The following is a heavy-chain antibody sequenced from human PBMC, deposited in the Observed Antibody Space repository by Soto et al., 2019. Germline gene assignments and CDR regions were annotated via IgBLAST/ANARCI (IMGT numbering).Heavy chain of an antibody. CDR2: INHSGST. CDR1: GGSFSGYY. D-gene: IGHD4-17*01. V-gene: IGHV4-34*01. CDR3: ARGIYGDYDY. Sequence: SETLSLTCAVYGGSFSGYYWSWIRQPPGKGLEWIGEINHSGSTNYNPSLKSRVTISVDTSKNQFSLKLSSVTAADTAVYYCARGIYGDYDYWGQGTLVTVSS. J-gene: IGHJ4*02.